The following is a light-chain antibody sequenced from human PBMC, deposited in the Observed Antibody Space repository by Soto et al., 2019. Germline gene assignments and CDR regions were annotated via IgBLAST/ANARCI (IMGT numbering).Light chain of an antibody. CDR1: QSVSGY. CDR2: DAS. J-gene: IGKJ1*01. Sequence: EIVLTQSPATLSLSPGERATLSCRASQSVSGYLAWYQQKPGQAPRLLIYDASKRATGIPARFSGSGFGTDFTLTISSLEPEDFATYYCQQSYSTPWTFGQGTKVDI. V-gene: IGKV3-11*01. CDR3: QQSYSTPWT.